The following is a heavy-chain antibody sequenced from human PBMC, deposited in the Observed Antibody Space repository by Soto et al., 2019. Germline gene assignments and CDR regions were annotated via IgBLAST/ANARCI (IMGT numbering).Heavy chain of an antibody. V-gene: IGHV3-21*01. D-gene: IGHD3-10*01. CDR3: ASIYHELFDY. J-gene: IGHJ4*02. CDR1: GFTFSSYS. CDR2: ISSSSSYI. Sequence: GGSLRLSCAASGFTFSSYSMNWVRQAPGKGLEWVSSISSSSSYIYYADSVKGRLTISRDNAKNSLYLQMNSLRAEDTAVYYCASIYHELFDYWGQGTLVTVSS.